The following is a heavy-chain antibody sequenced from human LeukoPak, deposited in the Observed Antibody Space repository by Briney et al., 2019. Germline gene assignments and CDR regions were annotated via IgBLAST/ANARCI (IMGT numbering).Heavy chain of an antibody. CDR2: ISYDGSNK. CDR1: GFTFSSYG. CDR3: AKDSDDYVWGSYRVPGY. V-gene: IGHV3-30*18. D-gene: IGHD3-16*02. J-gene: IGHJ4*02. Sequence: GRSLRLSCAASGFTFSSYGMHWVRQAPGTGLERVGVISYDGSNKYYADSVKARFTISRDNSKNTLYLQMNSLRAEDTAVYYCAKDSDDYVWGSYRVPGYWGQGTLVTVSS.